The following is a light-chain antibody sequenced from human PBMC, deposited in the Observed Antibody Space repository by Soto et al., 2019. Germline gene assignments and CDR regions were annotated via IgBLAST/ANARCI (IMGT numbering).Light chain of an antibody. J-gene: IGKJ2*01. CDR1: QSISTY. CDR2: ATS. V-gene: IGKV1-27*01. Sequence: DIQMTQSPSSLSASVGDRVSISCRARQSISTYLAWYQQKPGQVPKLLIYATSTLQSGVPSRFSDSGSGTEFTVTISSLQPEDVATYYCQRYDSAPHTCGEGTKLEIK. CDR3: QRYDSAPHT.